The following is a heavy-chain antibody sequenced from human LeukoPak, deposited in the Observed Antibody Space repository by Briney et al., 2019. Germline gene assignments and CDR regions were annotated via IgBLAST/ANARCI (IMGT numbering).Heavy chain of an antibody. CDR1: GFTLRSYW. J-gene: IGHJ4*02. CDR3: VRGVGSSSPY. V-gene: IGHV3-7*02. D-gene: IGHD6-6*01. CDR2: ISQDGSEK. Sequence: GGSLRLSCAVSGFTLRSYWMSWVRQAPGKGLEWLTNISQDGSEKYYVGSVKGRFTISRDDANNSLYLQMNSLRAEDTAVYYCVRGVGSSSPYWGQGTLVTVSS.